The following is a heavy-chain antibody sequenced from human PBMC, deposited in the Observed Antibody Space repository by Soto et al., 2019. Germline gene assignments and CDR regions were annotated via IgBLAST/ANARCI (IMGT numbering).Heavy chain of an antibody. V-gene: IGHV4-39*01. D-gene: IGHD3-16*01. CDR2: IYNTGST. CDR3: APFYDDGDNSFHC. Sequence: QLRLQESGPGLVKPSGTLSLTCTVSGGSIRSSNYYWGWIRQPPGKGLEWVGSIYNTGSTYYNPSLACRVILSAHACNNYFSLRPSSMTAAHTATHYCAPFYDDGDNSFHCWAAGALVIVSS. CDR1: GGSIRSSNYY. J-gene: IGHJ4*02.